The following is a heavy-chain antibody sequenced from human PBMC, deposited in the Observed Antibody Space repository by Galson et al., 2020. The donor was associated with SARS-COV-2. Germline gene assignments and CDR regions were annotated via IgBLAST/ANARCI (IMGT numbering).Heavy chain of an antibody. Sequence: GGSLRLSCAASGFTFSNYAMSWVRQAPGKGLEWVSAISGNGDRTHYADSVKGRFTISRDNSKNTLYLQMNGLRAEDTALYYCAKEEKNREADAFDIWGQGTMVTVSS. CDR3: AKEEKNREADAFDI. CDR2: ISGNGDRT. J-gene: IGHJ3*02. D-gene: IGHD1-26*01. CDR1: GFTFSNYA. V-gene: IGHV3-23*01.